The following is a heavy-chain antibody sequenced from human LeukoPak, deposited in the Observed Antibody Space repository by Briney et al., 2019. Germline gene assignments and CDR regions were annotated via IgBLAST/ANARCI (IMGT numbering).Heavy chain of an antibody. D-gene: IGHD3-9*01. V-gene: IGHV3-7*01. CDR1: GFTFSSYW. Sequence: GGSLRLSCAASGFTFSSYWMSWVRQAPGKGLEWVANIKQDGSEKSYVDSVKGRFTISRDNAKNSLYLQMNSLRAEDTAVYYCARDEGTLYYDILTGYKGYFQHWGQGTLVTVSS. J-gene: IGHJ1*01. CDR2: IKQDGSEK. CDR3: ARDEGTLYYDILTGYKGYFQH.